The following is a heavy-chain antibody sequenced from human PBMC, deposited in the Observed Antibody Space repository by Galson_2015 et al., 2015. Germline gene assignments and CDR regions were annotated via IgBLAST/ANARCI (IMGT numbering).Heavy chain of an antibody. V-gene: IGHV3-74*01. J-gene: IGHJ4*02. CDR1: GFTFSSYW. D-gene: IGHD1-26*01. CDR2: INSDGSST. Sequence: SLRLSCAVSGFTFSSYWMHWVRHAPGKGLVWVSRINSDGSSTSYADSVKGRFTISRDNAKNTLYLQMNSLRSEDTAVYYCARDDELSADCDYSGQATLVTVSS. CDR3: ARDDELSADCDY.